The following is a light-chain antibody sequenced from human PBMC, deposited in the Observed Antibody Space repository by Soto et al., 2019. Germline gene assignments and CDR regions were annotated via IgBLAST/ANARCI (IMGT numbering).Light chain of an antibody. V-gene: IGLV2-14*01. CDR3: SSYTSSSTLV. J-gene: IGLJ2*01. CDR1: SSDVGGYNY. CDR2: DVS. Sequence: QSVLTQPASVSGSPGQSITISCTGTSSDVGGYNYVSWYQQHPGKAPKIMIYDVSNRPSGVSNRFSGSKSGNTASLTISGLPAEDEADYCCSSYTSSSTLVFGGGTKLTVL.